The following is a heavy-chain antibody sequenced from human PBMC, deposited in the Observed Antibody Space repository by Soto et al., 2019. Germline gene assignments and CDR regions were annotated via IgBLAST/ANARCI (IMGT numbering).Heavy chain of an antibody. J-gene: IGHJ3*01. CDR3: SHYDFWSGDHDACDL. D-gene: IGHD3-3*01. CDR2: IYYSGST. Sequence: SETLSLTCTVSGGSISSHYWSWIRQPPGKGLEWIGYIYYSGSTNYNPSLKSRVTISVDTSKNQFSLKLSSVTAADTAVYYCSHYDFWSGDHDACDLWGQGTMVTVSS. CDR1: GGSISSHY. V-gene: IGHV4-59*11.